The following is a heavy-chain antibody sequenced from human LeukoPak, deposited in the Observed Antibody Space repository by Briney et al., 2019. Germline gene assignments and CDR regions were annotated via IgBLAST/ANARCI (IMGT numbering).Heavy chain of an antibody. CDR1: GFTFSSYW. V-gene: IGHV3-74*01. CDR3: ARDSRLVGTNFDY. D-gene: IGHD1-26*01. J-gene: IGHJ4*02. Sequence: GGSLRLFCAASGFTFSSYWMHWVRQAPGKGLVWVSRINSDGSSTSYADSVKGRFTISRDNAKNALYLQMNSLRAEDTAVYYCARDSRLVGTNFDYWGQGTLVSVSS. CDR2: INSDGSST.